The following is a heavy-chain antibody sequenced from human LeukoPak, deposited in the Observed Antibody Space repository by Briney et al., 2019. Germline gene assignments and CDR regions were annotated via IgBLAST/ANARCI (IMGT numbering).Heavy chain of an antibody. CDR2: IEQDGSET. V-gene: IGHV3-7*01. J-gene: IGHJ4*02. CDR1: GFTFSNYW. D-gene: IGHD2-2*01. CDR3: TRNPAKVVPAVY. Sequence: PGGSLRLSCAASGFTFSNYWMSWVRQAPGKGLEWVANIEQDGSETYYVDSVKGRFTISRDNAKNSLYLQMNSLRAEDTAVYYCTRNPAKVVPAVYWGQGTLVTVSS.